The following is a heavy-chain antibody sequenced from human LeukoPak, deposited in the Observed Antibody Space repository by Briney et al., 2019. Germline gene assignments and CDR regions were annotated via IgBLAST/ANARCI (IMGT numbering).Heavy chain of an antibody. D-gene: IGHD6-6*01. V-gene: IGHV3-33*01. Sequence: PGGSLRLSCAASGFTFSSYGMHWVRQAPGEGLEWVAVIWYDGSNKYYADSVKGRFTISRDNSKNTLYLQMNSLRAEDTAVYYCARGNLAAPLDYWGQGTLVTVSS. J-gene: IGHJ4*02. CDR3: ARGNLAAPLDY. CDR2: IWYDGSNK. CDR1: GFTFSSYG.